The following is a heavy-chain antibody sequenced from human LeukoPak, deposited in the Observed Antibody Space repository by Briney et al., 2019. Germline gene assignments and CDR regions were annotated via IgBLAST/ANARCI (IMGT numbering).Heavy chain of an antibody. CDR1: GFTFSTYA. CDR3: AGLPDPG. CDR2: INPDGSDP. Sequence: GGSLRLSCAASGFTFSTYAMNWVRQAPGKGLLWVSRINPDGSDPTYADSVKGRFTISRDNAKNTLYLQMNSLRAEDSAVYFCAGLPDPGWGQGTLVTVSS. J-gene: IGHJ4*02. V-gene: IGHV3-74*03.